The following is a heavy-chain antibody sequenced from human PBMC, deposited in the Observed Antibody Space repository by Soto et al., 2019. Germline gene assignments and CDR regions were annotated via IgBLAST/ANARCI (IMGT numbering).Heavy chain of an antibody. Sequence: SETLSLTCAVYGGSFSGYYWSWIRQPPGKGLEWIGGIRHSGSTNQNPSLKTRVTISVDTSKNQFSLRLRSVTAADTAVYYCARGVTIMAALQGDALGKDFFDSWAQGTLVTVSS. D-gene: IGHD3-10*01. CDR1: GGSFSGYY. CDR2: IRHSGST. CDR3: ARGVTIMAALQGDALGKDFFDS. J-gene: IGHJ4*02. V-gene: IGHV4-34*01.